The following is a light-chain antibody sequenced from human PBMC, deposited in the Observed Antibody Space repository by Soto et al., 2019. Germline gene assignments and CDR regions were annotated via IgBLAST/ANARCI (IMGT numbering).Light chain of an antibody. Sequence: EIVMTQSPATLSVSPGERATLSCRASQSVSSNLAWYQQKPGQAPRLLIYGASTRATGIPARFSGCGSGTEFTLTISSLQSEDFAVYYCQQYNNWPPTFGQGTKVEIK. V-gene: IGKV3-15*01. CDR3: QQYNNWPPT. CDR2: GAS. CDR1: QSVSSN. J-gene: IGKJ1*01.